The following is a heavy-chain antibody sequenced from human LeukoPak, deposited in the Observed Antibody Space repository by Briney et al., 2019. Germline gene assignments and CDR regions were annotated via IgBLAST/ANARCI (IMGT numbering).Heavy chain of an antibody. J-gene: IGHJ4*02. CDR2: IYYSGST. V-gene: IGHV4-39*01. Sequence: SETLSLTCTVSGGSISSSSYYWGWIRQPPGKGLEWIGSIYYSGSTYYNPSLKSRVTISVDTSKNQFSLKLSSVTAADAAVYYCARRGIIAVAGKEFDYWGQGTLVTVSS. D-gene: IGHD6-19*01. CDR1: GGSISSSSYY. CDR3: ARRGIIAVAGKEFDY.